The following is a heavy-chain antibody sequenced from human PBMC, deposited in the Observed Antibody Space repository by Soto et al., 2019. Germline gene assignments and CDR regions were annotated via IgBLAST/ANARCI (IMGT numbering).Heavy chain of an antibody. CDR2: ISSSSSYI. J-gene: IGHJ4*02. CDR3: ARDPFSSSWYFDY. CDR1: GFTFSSYS. V-gene: IGHV3-21*01. D-gene: IGHD6-13*01. Sequence: GSLRLSCAASGFTFSSYSMNWVRQSPGKGLEWVSSISSSSSYIYYADSEKGRFTISRDNAKNSLYLQMNSLRAEDTAVYYCARDPFSSSWYFDYWGQGTLVTVSS.